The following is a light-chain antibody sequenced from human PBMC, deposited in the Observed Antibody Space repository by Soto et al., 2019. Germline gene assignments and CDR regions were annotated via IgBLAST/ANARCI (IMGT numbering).Light chain of an antibody. V-gene: IGLV1-47*01. CDR2: RNN. Sequence: QLLLTQPTSASGTPGQRVTISCSGSRSNIGSNYVYWYQQLTGTAPKLLIYRNNQRPSGVPDRFSGSKSGTSASLAISVLRSEDEAEYYCAAWDDSLSGVVFGVGTQLTVL. CDR3: AAWDDSLSGVV. CDR1: RSNIGSNY. J-gene: IGLJ2*01.